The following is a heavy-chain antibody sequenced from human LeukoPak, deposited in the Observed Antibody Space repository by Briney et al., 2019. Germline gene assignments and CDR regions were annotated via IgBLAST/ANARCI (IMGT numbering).Heavy chain of an antibody. CDR1: GFTFSDYY. D-gene: IGHD2-21*02. CDR3: ARGTAAGGSDAFDI. Sequence: GGSLRLSCAASGFTFSDYYMSWIRQSRGKGLEWVSYITYSGTTIYYADSVKGRFTISRDNPKRSLYLQMNSLRAEDTAVYYCARGTAAGGSDAFDIWGQGTMVTVSS. J-gene: IGHJ3*02. CDR2: ITYSGTTI. V-gene: IGHV3-11*04.